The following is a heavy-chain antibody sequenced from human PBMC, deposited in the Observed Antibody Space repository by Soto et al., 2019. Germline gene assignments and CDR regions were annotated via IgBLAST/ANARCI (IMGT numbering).Heavy chain of an antibody. Sequence: ASVKVSCKASGGTFSSYAISWVRQAPGQGLEWMGGIIPLFGTANYAQKFQGRVTITADESTSTAYMELSSLRSEDTAVYYCARDYGDYCGSGSYYNPFDCWGQGPPVTVGS. J-gene: IGHJ4*02. V-gene: IGHV1-69*13. CDR2: IIPLFGTA. CDR3: ARDYGDYCGSGSYYNPFDC. CDR1: GGTFSSYA. D-gene: IGHD3-10*01.